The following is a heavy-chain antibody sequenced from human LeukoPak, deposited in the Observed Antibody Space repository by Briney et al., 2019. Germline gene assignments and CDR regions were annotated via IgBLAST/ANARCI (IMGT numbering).Heavy chain of an antibody. CDR3: ARALAVAGTPGGMDV. CDR1: GYTFTSYD. D-gene: IGHD6-19*01. J-gene: IGHJ6*02. Sequence: ASVKVSCKASGYTFTSYDINWVRQATGQGLEWMGWMNPNSGNTGYAQRFQGRVTITRNTSISTAYMELSSLRSEDTAVYYCARALAVAGTPGGMDVWGQGTTVTVSS. CDR2: MNPNSGNT. V-gene: IGHV1-8*03.